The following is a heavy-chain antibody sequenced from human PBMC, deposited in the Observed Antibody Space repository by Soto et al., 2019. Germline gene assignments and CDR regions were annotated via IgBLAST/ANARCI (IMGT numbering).Heavy chain of an antibody. CDR3: ARDVGEMATVDAFDI. J-gene: IGHJ3*02. CDR2: IYSGGST. D-gene: IGHD2-21*01. Sequence: GGSLRLSCAASGFTVSSNYMSWVRQAPGKGLEWVSAIYSGGSTYYADSVKGRFTISRDNSKNTLYLQMNSLRAEDTAVYYCARDVGEMATVDAFDIWGQGTMVTVSS. CDR1: GFTVSSNY. V-gene: IGHV3-66*01.